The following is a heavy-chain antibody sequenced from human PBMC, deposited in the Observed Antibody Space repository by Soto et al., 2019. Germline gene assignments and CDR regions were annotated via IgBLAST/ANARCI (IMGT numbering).Heavy chain of an antibody. D-gene: IGHD2-2*01. CDR1: GGTFNTYT. CDR2: IIPMLTVT. CDR3: SIGSWSAETFDI. Sequence: QVHLVQSGAEVKTPGSSVKVSCKAAGGTFNTYTLIWVRQAPGHGLEWMGRIIPMLTVTNSAQKFQGRVTPTADKSTGTPFMELTSLKSHDTAIYYCSIGSWSAETFDIWGQGTMVTVSS. J-gene: IGHJ3*02. V-gene: IGHV1-69*02.